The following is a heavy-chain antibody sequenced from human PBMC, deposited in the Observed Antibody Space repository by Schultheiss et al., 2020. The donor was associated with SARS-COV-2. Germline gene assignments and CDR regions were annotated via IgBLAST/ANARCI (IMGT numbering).Heavy chain of an antibody. CDR2: INHSGST. V-gene: IGHV4-34*01. CDR1: GGSFSGYY. Sequence: SQTLSLTCAVYGGSFSGYYWSWIRQPPGKGLEWIGEINHSGSTNYNPSLKSRVTISVDTSKNQFSLKLSSVTAADTAVYYCARAIRSAFDIWGQGTMVTVSS. J-gene: IGHJ3*02. D-gene: IGHD3-3*01. CDR3: ARAIRSAFDI.